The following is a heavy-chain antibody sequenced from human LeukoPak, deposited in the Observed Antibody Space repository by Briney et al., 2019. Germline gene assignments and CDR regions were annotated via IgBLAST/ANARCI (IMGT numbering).Heavy chain of an antibody. Sequence: GGSLRLSCAASGFTFSSYSMNWVRQAPGKGLEWVSSISSSSSYIYYADSVKGRFTISRDNAKNSLYLQMNSLRAEDTAVYYCASLSYYYDSSGYKRGFDYWGQGTLVTVSS. D-gene: IGHD3-22*01. CDR3: ASLSYYYDSSGYKRGFDY. CDR1: GFTFSSYS. J-gene: IGHJ4*02. CDR2: ISSSSSYI. V-gene: IGHV3-21*01.